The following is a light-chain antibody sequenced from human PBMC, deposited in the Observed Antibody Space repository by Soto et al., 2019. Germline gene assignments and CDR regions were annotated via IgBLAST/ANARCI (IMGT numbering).Light chain of an antibody. Sequence: LTQPASVSGSPGQSITISCTGTSSDVGGYNYVSWYQHHPGKAPKLMIYDVSNRPSGVSNRFSGSKSGNTASLTISGLQPEDEADYYCCSYTTSNTRQIVFGTGTKVTV. CDR1: SSDVGGYNY. CDR2: DVS. CDR3: CSYTTSNTRQIV. J-gene: IGLJ1*01. V-gene: IGLV2-14*03.